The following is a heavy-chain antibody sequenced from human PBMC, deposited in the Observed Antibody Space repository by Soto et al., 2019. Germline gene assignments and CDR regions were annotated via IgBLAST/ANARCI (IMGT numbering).Heavy chain of an antibody. J-gene: IGHJ6*01. Sequence: QVQLQQWGAGLLKPSETLSLTCAVYGGSFSGYYWSWIRQPPGKGLEWIGEINHSGSTNYNPSLMSQVTLSVDTYKYQFSLKLSSVSAADTAVYYCARVGLDVAAALRYYYGMAVWGQGTKVNVSS. CDR3: ARVGLDVAAALRYYYGMAV. V-gene: IGHV4-34*01. D-gene: IGHD6-19*01. CDR2: INHSGST. CDR1: GGSFSGYY.